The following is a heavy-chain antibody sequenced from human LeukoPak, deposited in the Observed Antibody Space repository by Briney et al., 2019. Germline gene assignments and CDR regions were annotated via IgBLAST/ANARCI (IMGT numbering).Heavy chain of an antibody. J-gene: IGHJ4*02. D-gene: IGHD4-23*01. Sequence: SVKVSCKASGYTFTGYYMHWVRQAPGQGLEWMGGIIPIFGTANYAQKFQGRVTITADESTSTAYMELSSLRSEDTAVYYCASSTTVVIPGNPYFDYWGQGTLVTVSS. CDR2: IIPIFGTA. CDR3: ASSTTVVIPGNPYFDY. V-gene: IGHV1-69*13. CDR1: GYTFTGYY.